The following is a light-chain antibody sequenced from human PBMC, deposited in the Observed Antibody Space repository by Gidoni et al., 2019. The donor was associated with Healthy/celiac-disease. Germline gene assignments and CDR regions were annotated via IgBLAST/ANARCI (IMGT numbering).Light chain of an antibody. V-gene: IGKV3-15*01. CDR1: QSVSSN. CDR2: GAS. J-gene: IGKJ3*01. CDR3: QQYNKWPPLFT. Sequence: EIVMTQSPATLSVSPGERATLSCRASQSVSSNLAWYQQKPGQAPRLLIYGASTRATGIPARFSGSGYGTEFTLTISSLQSEDFAVYYCQQYNKWPPLFTFGPGTKVEIK.